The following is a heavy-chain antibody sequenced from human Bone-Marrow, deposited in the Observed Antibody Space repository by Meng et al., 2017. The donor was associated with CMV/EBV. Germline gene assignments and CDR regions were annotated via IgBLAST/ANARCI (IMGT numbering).Heavy chain of an antibody. Sequence: GESLKISCAASGFTFSSYSMNWVRQAPGKGLEWVSSISSSSSYIYYADSVKGRFTISRDNAKNSLYLQMDSLRVEDTALYYCARNRMLDVWGPGTTVTGSS. CDR3: ARNRMLDV. CDR1: GFTFSSYS. J-gene: IGHJ6*01. CDR2: ISSSSSYI. V-gene: IGHV3-21*04.